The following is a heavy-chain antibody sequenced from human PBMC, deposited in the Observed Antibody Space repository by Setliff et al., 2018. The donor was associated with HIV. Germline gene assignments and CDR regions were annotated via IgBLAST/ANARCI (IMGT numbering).Heavy chain of an antibody. Sequence: ASVKVSCKASGYTFTTNYIHWARQAPGQGLEWMGWINPNSGGTSYAQKFQGRVTMTRDTSIYTAYMELSRLRSDDTALYYCARAYTSGWYLELGLIYFDSWGQGTLVTVSS. J-gene: IGHJ4*02. CDR1: GYTFTTNY. CDR3: ARAYTSGWYLELGLIYFDS. V-gene: IGHV1-2*02. CDR2: INPNSGGT. D-gene: IGHD6-19*01.